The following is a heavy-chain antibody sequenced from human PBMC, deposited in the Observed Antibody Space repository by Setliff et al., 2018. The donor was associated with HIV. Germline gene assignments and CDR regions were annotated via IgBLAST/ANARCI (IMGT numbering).Heavy chain of an antibody. CDR2: IYYNGNT. CDR1: GGSISSTTYW. V-gene: IGHV4-39*02. D-gene: IGHD4-4*01. CDR3: AKDGDYRNGDYDAFDI. Sequence: PSETLSLTCTVSGGSISSTTYWWGWIRQPPGKGLEWIGTIYYNGNTFYDPFLKSRVTISIDMSKNTVDLHMNSLRTEDTAVYYCAKDGDYRNGDYDAFDIWGLGTMVTVSS. J-gene: IGHJ3*02.